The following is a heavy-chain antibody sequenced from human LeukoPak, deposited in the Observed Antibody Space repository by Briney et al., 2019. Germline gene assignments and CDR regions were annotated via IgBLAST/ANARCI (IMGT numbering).Heavy chain of an antibody. CDR2: IIPILGIA. J-gene: IGHJ3*02. CDR3: ARENCSGGSCYSHDAFDI. CDR1: GGTFSSYA. V-gene: IGHV1-69*04. D-gene: IGHD2-15*01. Sequence: SVKVSCKASGGTFSSYAISWVRQAPGQGLEWMGRIIPILGIANYAQKFQGRVTITADKSTSTAYMELSSLRSEDTAVYYCARENCSGGSCYSHDAFDIWGQGTMVTVSS.